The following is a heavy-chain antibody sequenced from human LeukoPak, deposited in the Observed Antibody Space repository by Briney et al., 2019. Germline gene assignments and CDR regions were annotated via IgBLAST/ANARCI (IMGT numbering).Heavy chain of an antibody. CDR3: ARDESVVVVVAAIFSMDV. V-gene: IGHV3-7*01. J-gene: IGHJ6*02. CDR2: IKQDGSEK. CDR1: GFTFSSYW. D-gene: IGHD2-15*01. Sequence: GGSLRLSCAASGFTFSSYWMSWVRQAPGKGLEWVANIKQDGSEKYYVDSVKGRFTISRDNAKNSLYLQMNSLRAEDTAVYYCARDESVVVVVAAIFSMDVWGQGTTVTVSS.